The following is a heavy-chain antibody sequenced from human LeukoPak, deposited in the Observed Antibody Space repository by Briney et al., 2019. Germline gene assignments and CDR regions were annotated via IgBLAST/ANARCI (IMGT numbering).Heavy chain of an antibody. D-gene: IGHD3-22*01. CDR1: GFTFSSYG. Sequence: GGSLRLSCAVSGFTFSSYGMHWVRQAPGRGLEWVAVISYDGSNKYYADSVKGRFTISRDNSKNTLYLQMNSLRAEDTAVYYCANGGYYYDSSGYRIFGLRYFQHWGQGTLVTVSS. V-gene: IGHV3-30*18. CDR3: ANGGYYYDSSGYRIFGLRYFQH. CDR2: ISYDGSNK. J-gene: IGHJ1*01.